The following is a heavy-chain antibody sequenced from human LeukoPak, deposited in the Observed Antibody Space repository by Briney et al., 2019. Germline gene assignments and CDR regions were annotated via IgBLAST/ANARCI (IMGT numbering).Heavy chain of an antibody. CDR1: GYTFTSYY. D-gene: IGHD3-10*01. CDR3: ARRSKGLWFGETYRGGYFDY. CDR2: INPSGGNT. V-gene: IGHV1-46*01. J-gene: IGHJ4*02. Sequence: ASVKVSCKASGYTFTSYYMHWVRQAPGQGLEWMGIINPSGGNTNYAQKLQGRVTMTTDTSTNTAYMELRSLRSDDTAVYYCARRSKGLWFGETYRGGYFDYWGQGTLVTVSS.